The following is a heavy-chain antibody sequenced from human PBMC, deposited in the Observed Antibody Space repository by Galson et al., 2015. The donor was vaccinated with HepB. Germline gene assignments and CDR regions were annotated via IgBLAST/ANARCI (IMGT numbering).Heavy chain of an antibody. V-gene: IGHV3-48*02. J-gene: IGHJ6*02. CDR2: ISTSGTV. CDR1: GFTFSPYT. CDR3: ARDRLGYYGMDV. D-gene: IGHD6-19*01. Sequence: SLRLSCAASGFTFSPYTMNWVRQAPGKGLEWVSSISTSGTVYYTDSVNGRFTISRDSAKNSLYLQMNSLRDEDTAVYYCARDRLGYYGMDVWGQGTTVTVSS.